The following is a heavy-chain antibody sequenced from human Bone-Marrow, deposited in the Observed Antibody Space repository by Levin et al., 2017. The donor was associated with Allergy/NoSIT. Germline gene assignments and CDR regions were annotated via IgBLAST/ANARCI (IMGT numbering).Heavy chain of an antibody. D-gene: IGHD3-10*01. V-gene: IGHV1-18*04. Sequence: PSASVKVSCRASGYTFNTYGIGWVRQAPGQGLEWMGWISAFSGMTNYDQNLQDRIRMTTDTPTSTAYMELRNLRSDDTAVYYCARVEYYGSETFYFYGLDVWGQGTTVTVSS. J-gene: IGHJ6*02. CDR3: ARVEYYGSETFYFYGLDV. CDR1: GYTFNTYG. CDR2: ISAFSGMT.